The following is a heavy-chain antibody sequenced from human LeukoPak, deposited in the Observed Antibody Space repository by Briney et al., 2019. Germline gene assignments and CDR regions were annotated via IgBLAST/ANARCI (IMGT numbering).Heavy chain of an antibody. CDR2: ISYDGSNK. J-gene: IGHJ4*02. Sequence: GGSLGLSCAASGFTFSSYAMHWVRQAPGKGLEWVAVISYDGSNKYYADSVKGRFTISRDNSKNTLYLQMNSLRAEDTAVYYCARGGGNAVAGEVDYWGQGTLVTVSS. D-gene: IGHD6-19*01. V-gene: IGHV3-30*04. CDR3: ARGGGNAVAGEVDY. CDR1: GFTFSSYA.